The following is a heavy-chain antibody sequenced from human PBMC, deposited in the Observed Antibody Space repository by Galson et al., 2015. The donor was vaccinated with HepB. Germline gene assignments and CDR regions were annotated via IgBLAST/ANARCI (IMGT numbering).Heavy chain of an antibody. CDR1: GFTFSSYA. Sequence: SLRLSCAASGFTFSSYAMHWVRQAPGKGLEWVAVISYDGSNKYYADSVKGRFTISRDNSKNTLYLQMNSLRAEDTAVYYCARDEGGYYYDSSGYYWLPLDYWGQGTLVTVSS. D-gene: IGHD3-22*01. J-gene: IGHJ4*02. CDR2: ISYDGSNK. CDR3: ARDEGGYYYDSSGYYWLPLDY. V-gene: IGHV3-30-3*01.